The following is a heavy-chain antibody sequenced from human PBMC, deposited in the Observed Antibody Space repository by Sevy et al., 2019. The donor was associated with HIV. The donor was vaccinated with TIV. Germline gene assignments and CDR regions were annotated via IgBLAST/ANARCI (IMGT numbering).Heavy chain of an antibody. J-gene: IGHJ4*01. D-gene: IGHD6-13*01. V-gene: IGHV3-30-3*01. CDR2: ISYEGTET. Sequence: GGSLRLSCAASGFAFSSHAMHWVRQAPGKGLEWVAVISYEGTETFYAASVEGRFTISRDNSKNMLSLQINSLRPEDTAVYFCARDGGYSIKWYPLYWGHGTLVTVST. CDR1: GFAFSSHA. CDR3: ARDGGYSIKWYPLY.